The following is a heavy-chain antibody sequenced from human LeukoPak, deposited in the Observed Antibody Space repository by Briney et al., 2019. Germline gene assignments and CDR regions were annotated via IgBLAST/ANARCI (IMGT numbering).Heavy chain of an antibody. CDR3: ATKGGLTPNTLAM. J-gene: IGHJ3*01. D-gene: IGHD2-15*01. Sequence: ASVKVSCKGSGYNLTVYYMHWVRQAPGQGLEWMGWMDPNSGDTIYAPKFQGRVSMTRDTSITTAYMELSSLTFDDSAMYYCATKGGLTPNTLAMWGHGTMVTVSS. V-gene: IGHV1-2*02. CDR2: MDPNSGDT. CDR1: GYNLTVYY.